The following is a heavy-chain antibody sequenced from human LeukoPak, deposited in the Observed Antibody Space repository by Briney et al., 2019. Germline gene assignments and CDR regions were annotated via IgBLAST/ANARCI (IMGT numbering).Heavy chain of an antibody. V-gene: IGHV1-18*01. Sequence: ASVKVSCRXSGYSFTSYGISWVRQAPGQGLEWMGWISPYNGNTNYSQKVQGRVTMTTDTSTSTAYMELRSLRSDDTAVYYCARGGYIDGYDYWGQGTLVTVSS. D-gene: IGHD5-18*01. CDR3: ARGGYIDGYDY. J-gene: IGHJ4*02. CDR2: ISPYNGNT. CDR1: GYSFTSYG.